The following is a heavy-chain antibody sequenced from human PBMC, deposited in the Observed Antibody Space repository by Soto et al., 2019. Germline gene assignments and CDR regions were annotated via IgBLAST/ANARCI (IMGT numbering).Heavy chain of an antibody. CDR3: GRDHDSSGYYGWFVY. CDR1: GGSISSYY. J-gene: IGHJ4*02. V-gene: IGHV4-59*01. D-gene: IGHD3-22*01. Sequence: SETLSLTCTVSGGSISSYYWSGIRQPPGKGLEWIGYIYYSGSTNYNPSLMRGVTTSVDTSKNQFSLKLITETAAATAGYYCGRDHDSSGYYGWFVYWGQGTLVNVFS. CDR2: IYYSGST.